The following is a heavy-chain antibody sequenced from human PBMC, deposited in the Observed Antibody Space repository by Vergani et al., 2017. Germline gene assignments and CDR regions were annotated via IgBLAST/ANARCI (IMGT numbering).Heavy chain of an antibody. CDR3: AKHFRGWGIDY. D-gene: IGHD3-16*01. V-gene: IGHV3-30*02. CDR1: GFTLSNYD. Sequence: QVQLVESGGGVVRRGGSLRLSCATSGFTLSNYDMQWIRQGPGKVLEFVAFIQFDGSNQYYADSVKGRFTLSRDFSKNTLYLQMNSLRTDDTATYYCAKHFRGWGIDYWGQGTQVIVSS. J-gene: IGHJ4*02. CDR2: IQFDGSNQ.